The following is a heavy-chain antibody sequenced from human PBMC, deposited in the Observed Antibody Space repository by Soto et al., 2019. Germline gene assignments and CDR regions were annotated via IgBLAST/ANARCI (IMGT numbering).Heavy chain of an antibody. Sequence: PSETLSLTCAVSGGSISGSYYYWGWLRQSPGRGPEWIGSVFYTGFPSYNPSLESRVSVSVDTSKNQFSLKVSAVTAADTAAYYCASSQKGYNWNYFDHWGQGALVTVSS. CDR2: VFYTGFP. J-gene: IGHJ4*02. CDR1: GGSISGSYYY. CDR3: ASSQKGYNWNYFDH. D-gene: IGHD1-20*01. V-gene: IGHV4-39*01.